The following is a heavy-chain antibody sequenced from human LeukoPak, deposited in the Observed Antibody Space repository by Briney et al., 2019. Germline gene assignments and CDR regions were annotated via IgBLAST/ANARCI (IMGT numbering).Heavy chain of an antibody. CDR3: ARLTGSGIVGTTGGFDH. V-gene: IGHV3-23*01. Sequence: GGSLRLSCAASGFTFSIYAMNWVRQAPGKGLEWVSSISGSGSTTYSADSVKGRFTISRDKAKNTLYQQINSLRGEDTALYYCARLTGSGIVGTTGGFDHWGQGTLVTVSS. CDR1: GFTFSIYA. D-gene: IGHD1-26*01. J-gene: IGHJ4*01. CDR2: ISGSGSTT.